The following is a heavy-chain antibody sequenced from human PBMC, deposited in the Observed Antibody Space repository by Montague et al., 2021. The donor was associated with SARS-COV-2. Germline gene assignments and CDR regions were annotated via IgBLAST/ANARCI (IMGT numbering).Heavy chain of an antibody. D-gene: IGHD3-22*01. J-gene: IGHJ4*01. Sequence: SETLSLTCPVYGGSFSDYYWTWIRQPPGKGLEWIGEINHSGITKYNPTLKSRATISVDVSKNQFSLKLTSVTAADTAVYYCAGCRVATTMMVVVGTRGIYCFDSWDQGTPVTVSS. V-gene: IGHV4-34*01. CDR2: INHSGIT. CDR3: AGCRVATTMMVVVGTRGIYCFDS. CDR1: GGSFSDYY.